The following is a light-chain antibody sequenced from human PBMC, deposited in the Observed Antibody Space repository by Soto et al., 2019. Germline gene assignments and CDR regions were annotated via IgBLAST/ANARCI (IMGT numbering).Light chain of an antibody. CDR3: QQYNNWPHMYT. CDR1: QSVSSN. CDR2: GAS. J-gene: IGKJ2*01. V-gene: IGKV3-15*01. Sequence: EIVMTQSPATLSVSPGERATLSCRASQSVSSNLAWYQQKPGQAPRLLIYGASTRATGIPARFSGSESGTEFTLTISILQSEDFAVYYCQQYNNWPHMYTFGQGTKLQIK.